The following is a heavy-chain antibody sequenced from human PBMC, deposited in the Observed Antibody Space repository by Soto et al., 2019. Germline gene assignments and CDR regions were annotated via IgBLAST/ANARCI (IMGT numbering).Heavy chain of an antibody. V-gene: IGHV2-5*02. CDR1: GFSLDTWGVG. CDR3: ARALGSWGSYYFDH. Sequence: QITLKESGPTLVRPTQTLTLTCTISGFSLDTWGVGVGWIRQSPGKAPEWLALIYWDDDKRYSPSLKNRLTITKDTSKNQVVLTLTNMDHVDTVTYYCARALGSWGSYYFDHWGQGTLVTVSS. J-gene: IGHJ4*02. CDR2: IYWDDDK. D-gene: IGHD3-16*01.